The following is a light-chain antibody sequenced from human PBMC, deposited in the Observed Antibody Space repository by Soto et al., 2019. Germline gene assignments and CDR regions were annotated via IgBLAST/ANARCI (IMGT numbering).Light chain of an antibody. CDR3: QQYNKWRFT. V-gene: IGKV3D-15*01. CDR1: QTVSTK. CDR2: DAT. J-gene: IGKJ3*01. Sequence: EIVMTQSPATLSVPPGERATLSCRASQTVSTKLAWYQQKPGQAPRLLIYDATTRATGIPDRFSGSGSGTEFTLTISSLQSEDFAVYYCQQYNKWRFTFGPGTKVDMK.